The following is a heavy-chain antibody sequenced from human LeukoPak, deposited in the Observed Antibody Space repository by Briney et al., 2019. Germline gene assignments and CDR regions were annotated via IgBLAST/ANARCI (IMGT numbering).Heavy chain of an antibody. CDR3: ARDQPPSWNYDFWSGYYNGRYYFDY. Sequence: ASVKVSCKASGYTFTSYGIVWVRQAPGQGLEWMGWISTYNQNTHYAQKYQGRVTMTTDTSTSTAYMELRSLRSDDTAVYYCARDQPPSWNYDFWSGYYNGRYYFDYWGQGTLVTVSS. CDR1: GYTFTSYG. CDR2: ISTYNQNT. D-gene: IGHD3-3*01. V-gene: IGHV1-18*01. J-gene: IGHJ4*02.